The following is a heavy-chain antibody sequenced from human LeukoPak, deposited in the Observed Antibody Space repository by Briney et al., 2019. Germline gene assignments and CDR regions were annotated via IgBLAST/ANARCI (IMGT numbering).Heavy chain of an antibody. J-gene: IGHJ4*02. CDR2: IDYSGST. Sequence: SETLSLTCTVSGYSISSSNYYWGWIRQPPGKGLEWIGSIDYSGSTYYNPSLESQFTISVDTSKNQFSLKLSSVTAADTAVYCCARSPGYYEDYWGQGTLVTVSS. CDR1: GYSISSSNYY. CDR3: ARSPGYYEDY. V-gene: IGHV4-39*01. D-gene: IGHD3-3*01.